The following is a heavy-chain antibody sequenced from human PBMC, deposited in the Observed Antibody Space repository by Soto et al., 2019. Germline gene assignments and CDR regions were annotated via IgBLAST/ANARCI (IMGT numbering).Heavy chain of an antibody. CDR2: INPNSGGT. CDR3: ARGLIAAAGRWFDP. V-gene: IGHV1-2*02. Sequence: ASGKVSCKASGYTFTGYYMHWVRQAPGQGLEWMGWINPNSGGTNYAQKFQGRVTMTRDTSISTAYMELSRLRSDDTAVYYCARGLIAAAGRWFDPWGQGTLVTVSS. J-gene: IGHJ5*02. CDR1: GYTFTGYY. D-gene: IGHD6-13*01.